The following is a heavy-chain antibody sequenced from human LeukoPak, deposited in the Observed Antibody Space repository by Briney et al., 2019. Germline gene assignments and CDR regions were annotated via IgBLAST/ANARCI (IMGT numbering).Heavy chain of an antibody. CDR1: GGSISSGDYY. CDR3: ARGSTLIRGFDY. V-gene: IGHV4-31*03. J-gene: IGHJ4*02. Sequence: PSQTLSLTCTVSGGSISSGDYYWNWIRQHPEKSLEWIGYIFYSGSAYYTPSLKSRVTISVDTSKNQFSLKLSSVTAADTAVYYCARGSTLIRGFDYWGQGTLVTVSS. D-gene: IGHD3-10*01. CDR2: IFYSGSA.